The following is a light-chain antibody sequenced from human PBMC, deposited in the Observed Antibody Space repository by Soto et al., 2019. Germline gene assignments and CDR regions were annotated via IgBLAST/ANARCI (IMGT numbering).Light chain of an antibody. CDR2: DAS. V-gene: IGKV1D-13*01. Sequence: IQLTQSPSTLSASVGDRVTITCRASQGIGTALAWYHQRPGNSPDLLVYDASTLQSGVPSRFSDSGSETDCSLTISGVEIFDFAHCYCQHFNYEPLTFGGGTRVEIK. CDR1: QGIGTA. J-gene: IGKJ4*01. CDR3: QHFNYEPLT.